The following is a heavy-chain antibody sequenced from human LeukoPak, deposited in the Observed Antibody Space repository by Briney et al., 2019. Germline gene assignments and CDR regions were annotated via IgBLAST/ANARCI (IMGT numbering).Heavy chain of an antibody. J-gene: IGHJ4*02. V-gene: IGHV3-23*01. D-gene: IGHD2-15*01. CDR1: EFTFRTYG. CDR2: TVGIGPDT. Sequence: GGSLRLSCAASEFTFRTYGMHWVRQAPGKGLEWVAATVGIGPDTYHADSVKGRFTISRDNSKNILYLQMNSLRVEDTAVYYCTKASAARCIGVFCYPFDHWGQGTLVTVSS. CDR3: TKASAARCIGVFCYPFDH.